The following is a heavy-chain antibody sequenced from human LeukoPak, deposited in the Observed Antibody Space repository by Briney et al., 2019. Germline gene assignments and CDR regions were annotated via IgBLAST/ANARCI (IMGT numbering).Heavy chain of an antibody. CDR1: GGTFSSYA. V-gene: IGHV1-69*13. CDR3: ARAPTPTVVGYYYYYYYMDV. Sequence: GASVKVSCKASGGTFSSYAISWVRQAPGQGLEWMGGIIPIFGTANYAQKFQGRVTITADESTSTAYMELGSLGSEDTAVYYCARAPTPTVVGYYYYYYYMDVWGKGTTVTVSS. CDR2: IIPIFGTA. D-gene: IGHD4-23*01. J-gene: IGHJ6*03.